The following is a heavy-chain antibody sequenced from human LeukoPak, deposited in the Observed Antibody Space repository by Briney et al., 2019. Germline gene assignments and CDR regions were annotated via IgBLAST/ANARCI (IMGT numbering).Heavy chain of an antibody. CDR1: GLSLSTSGVG. Sequence: SGPTLVKPTQTLTLTCTFSGLSLSTSGVGVGWIRQPPGKALEWLALIYWDDDKRYSPSLKSRLTITKDTSKNQVVLTMTNMDPVDTATYYCARTYSSGWYDYWGQGTLVTVFS. CDR2: IYWDDDK. J-gene: IGHJ4*02. CDR3: ARTYSSGWYDY. V-gene: IGHV2-5*02. D-gene: IGHD6-19*01.